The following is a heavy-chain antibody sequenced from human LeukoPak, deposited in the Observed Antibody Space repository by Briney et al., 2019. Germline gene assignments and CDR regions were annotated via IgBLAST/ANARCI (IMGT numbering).Heavy chain of an antibody. CDR1: GFTFSPYL. CDR2: ISGPSDTI. V-gene: IGHV3-48*04. J-gene: IGHJ4*02. CDR3: ARDLGRDRYFDS. D-gene: IGHD5-24*01. Sequence: GGSLRLSCAASGFTFSPYLMNWVRQAPGKGLEWVSYISGPSDTIHYADSVKGRFTISRDNAKNSLYLQMNSLGAEDTAVNYCARDLGRDRYFDSWGQGTLVTVSS.